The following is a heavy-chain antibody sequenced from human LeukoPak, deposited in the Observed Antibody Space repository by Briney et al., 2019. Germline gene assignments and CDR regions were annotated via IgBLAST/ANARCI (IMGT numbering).Heavy chain of an antibody. Sequence: GGSLRLSCAASGFTFSSYGMHWVRQAPGKGLEWVAAISYDGSSKYYADSVMGRFSVSRDNSKNTLYLQLSSLRPEDTAVYYCARDHQLQNGNWFDPWGQGTLVTVSS. V-gene: IGHV3-30*03. CDR3: ARDHQLQNGNWFDP. CDR2: ISYDGSSK. J-gene: IGHJ5*02. CDR1: GFTFSSYG. D-gene: IGHD2-2*01.